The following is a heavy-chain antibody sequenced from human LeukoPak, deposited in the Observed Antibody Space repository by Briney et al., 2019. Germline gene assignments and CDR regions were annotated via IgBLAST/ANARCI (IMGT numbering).Heavy chain of an antibody. Sequence: PGGSLRLSCAASGFTFSSYWMSWVRQAPGKGLEWVANIKQDGSEKYYVDSVKGRFTISRDNAKNSLYLQMNSLRAEDTAVYYCARYSSSSVYYYYYMDVWGKGTTVTASS. V-gene: IGHV3-7*01. J-gene: IGHJ6*03. CDR3: ARYSSSSVYYYYYMDV. CDR2: IKQDGSEK. D-gene: IGHD6-6*01. CDR1: GFTFSSYW.